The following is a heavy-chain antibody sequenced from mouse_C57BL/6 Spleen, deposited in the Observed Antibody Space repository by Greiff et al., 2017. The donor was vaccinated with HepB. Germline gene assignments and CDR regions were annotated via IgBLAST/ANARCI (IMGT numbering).Heavy chain of an antibody. V-gene: IGHV1-47*01. J-gene: IGHJ4*01. CDR3: ATHGSSYGAMDY. Sequence: QVQLKESGAELVKPGASVKMSCKASGYTFTTYPIEWMKQNHGKSLEWIGNFHPYNDDTKYNEKFKGKATLTVEKSSSTVYLELSRLTSDDSAVYYCATHGSSYGAMDYWGQGTSVTVSS. CDR1: GYTFTTYP. D-gene: IGHD1-1*01. CDR2: FHPYNDDT.